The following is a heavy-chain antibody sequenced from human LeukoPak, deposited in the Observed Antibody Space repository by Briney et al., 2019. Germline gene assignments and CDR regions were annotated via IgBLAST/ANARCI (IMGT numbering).Heavy chain of an antibody. CDR3: AHSSRGFGESHFDY. J-gene: IGHJ4*02. Sequence: ESGPTLVKPTQTLTLTCTLSGFSLSTSGVGVGWIRQPPGKALEWLALIYWDDDKRYSPSLKSRLTITKDTSKNQVVLTMTNMDPVDAATYYCAHSSRGFGESHFDYWGQGTLVTVSS. D-gene: IGHD3-10*01. CDR2: IYWDDDK. V-gene: IGHV2-5*02. CDR1: GFSLSTSGVG.